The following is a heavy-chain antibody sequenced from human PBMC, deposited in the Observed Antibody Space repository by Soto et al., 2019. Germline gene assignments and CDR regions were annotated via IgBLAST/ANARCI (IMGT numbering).Heavy chain of an antibody. V-gene: IGHV1-18*01. D-gene: IGHD2-15*01. CDR3: ARCYCSVGSCYTCWHFDL. CDR2: IGPYNGNT. J-gene: IGHJ2*01. CDR1: GYTFNNYG. Sequence: QVQLVQSGAEVEKPGASVKVSCKASGYTFNNYGISCVRQAPGQGLEWMGWIGPYNGNTDHAQNFQGRVTMTTDTSTNTAYMELRSLRSDDTALYYCARCYCSVGSCYTCWHFDLWGRGTLVTVSS.